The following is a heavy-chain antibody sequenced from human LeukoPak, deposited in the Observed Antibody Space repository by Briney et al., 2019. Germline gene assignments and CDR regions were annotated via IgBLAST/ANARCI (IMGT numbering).Heavy chain of an antibody. Sequence: ASVKVSCKASGYTFTGYYMHWVRQAPGQGLEWMGRINPNSGGTNYAQKFQGRVTMTRDTSITTAYMELSRLRSDDTAVYYCARVGAYYYDSSGYRPDSGFDYWGQGTLVTVSS. CDR1: GYTFTGYY. CDR3: ARVGAYYYDSSGYRPDSGFDY. CDR2: INPNSGGT. D-gene: IGHD3-22*01. J-gene: IGHJ4*02. V-gene: IGHV1-2*06.